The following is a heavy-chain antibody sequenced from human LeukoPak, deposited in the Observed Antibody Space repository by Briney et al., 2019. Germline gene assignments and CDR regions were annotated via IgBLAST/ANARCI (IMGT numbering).Heavy chain of an antibody. D-gene: IGHD2-2*01. CDR1: GFTFSSYE. Sequence: AGGSLRLSCAASGFTFSSYEMNWVRQAPGKGLEWVSYISSSGSTIYYADSVKGRFTISRDNAKNSLYLQMNSLRAENTAVYYCARGRGDCSSTSCYLYYYYYYYMDVWGKGTTVTISS. J-gene: IGHJ6*03. CDR3: ARGRGDCSSTSCYLYYYYYYYMDV. V-gene: IGHV3-48*03. CDR2: ISSSGSTI.